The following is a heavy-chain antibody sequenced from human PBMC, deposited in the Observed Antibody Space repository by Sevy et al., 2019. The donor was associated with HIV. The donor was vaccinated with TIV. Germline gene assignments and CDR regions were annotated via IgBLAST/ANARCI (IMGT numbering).Heavy chain of an antibody. V-gene: IGHV3-11*06. Sequence: GGSLRLSCAASGFTFSDYYMSWIRQAPGKGLEWVSYISSSSSYTNYADSVKGRFTISRDNAKNSLYLQMNSLRAEDTAVYYCASPAYYDFWSGYQCTYGMDVWGQGTTVTVSS. CDR1: GFTFSDYY. D-gene: IGHD3-3*01. J-gene: IGHJ6*02. CDR2: ISSSSSYT. CDR3: ASPAYYDFWSGYQCTYGMDV.